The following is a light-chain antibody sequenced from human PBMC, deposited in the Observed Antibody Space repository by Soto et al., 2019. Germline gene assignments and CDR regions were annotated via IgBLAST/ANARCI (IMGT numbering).Light chain of an antibody. Sequence: ETVMTQSPATLSVSPGGRATLSCRASQSISDTLAWYQQKPGQAPRLLIHGASTRATGFPARFSGSGSGTDFTITISSLQSENFAVYYCQQYNNCPWTFCQGTKVEIK. V-gene: IGKV3-15*01. CDR2: GAS. CDR3: QQYNNCPWT. CDR1: QSISDT. J-gene: IGKJ1*01.